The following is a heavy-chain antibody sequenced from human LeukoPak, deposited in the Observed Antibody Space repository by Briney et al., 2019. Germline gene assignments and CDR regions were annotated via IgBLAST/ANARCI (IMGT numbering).Heavy chain of an antibody. CDR2: IYYTGST. CDR3: AGRRGGSDYEAFDI. J-gene: IGHJ3*02. V-gene: IGHV4-59*01. CDR1: GGSISSYY. Sequence: PSETLSLTCTVSGGSISSYYWTWIRQPPGKGLEWIGYIYYTGSTKYNPSLNSRVTISLDTSKNQFSLRLSSVTAADTALYYCAGRRGGSDYEAFDIWGQGTMVPVSS. D-gene: IGHD5-12*01.